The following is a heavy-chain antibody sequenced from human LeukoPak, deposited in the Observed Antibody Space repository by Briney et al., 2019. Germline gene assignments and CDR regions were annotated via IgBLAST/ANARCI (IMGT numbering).Heavy chain of an antibody. D-gene: IGHD3-22*01. CDR1: GITLSDYH. CDR2: INHNDGRR. Sequence: RGSLRLSCAVSGITLSDYHMNWVRQAPGQGLEWVRGINHNDGRRNYADTVKGRITISRDNPNNTMYLQMNSLRAEDTAVYFCAKRGVVIRVILVGFYKEAYYFDSWGQGALVTVSS. V-gene: IGHV3-23*01. J-gene: IGHJ4*02. CDR3: AKRGVVIRVILVGFYKEAYYFDS.